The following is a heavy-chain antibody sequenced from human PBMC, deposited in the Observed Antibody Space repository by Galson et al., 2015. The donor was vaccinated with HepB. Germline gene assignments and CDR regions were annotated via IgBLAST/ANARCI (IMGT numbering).Heavy chain of an antibody. CDR1: GYTLTDYY. V-gene: IGHV1-69-2*01. CDR2: VDPEDGET. D-gene: IGHD5-24*01. J-gene: IGHJ4*02. CDR3: ATRSRDLAYFNY. Sequence: SCKVSGYTLTDYYMHWVQQAPGKGLEWMGLVDPEDGETIYAEKFQGRVTITADTSTDTAYMELSSLRSEDTAVYYCATRSRDLAYFNYWGQGTLVTVSS.